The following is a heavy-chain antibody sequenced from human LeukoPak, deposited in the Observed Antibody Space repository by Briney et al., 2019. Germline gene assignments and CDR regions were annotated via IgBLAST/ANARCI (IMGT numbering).Heavy chain of an antibody. CDR1: GGTFSSYA. J-gene: IGHJ4*02. Sequence: SVNVSFKASGGTFSSYAISWVRQAPGQGLEWMGGIIPIFGTANYAQKFQGRVTITADESTSTAYMELSSLRSEDTAVYYCAGLFQGRIAVAGTDYWGQGTLVTVSS. CDR2: IIPIFGTA. D-gene: IGHD6-19*01. V-gene: IGHV1-69*13. CDR3: AGLFQGRIAVAGTDY.